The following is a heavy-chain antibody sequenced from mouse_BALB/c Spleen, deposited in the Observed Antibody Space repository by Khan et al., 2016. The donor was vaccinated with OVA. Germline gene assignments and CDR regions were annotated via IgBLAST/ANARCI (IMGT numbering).Heavy chain of an antibody. CDR3: AKWGDGSTYAMDY. CDR2: IWADGST. D-gene: IGHD2-3*01. V-gene: IGHV2-3*01. CDR1: GFSLNSYG. J-gene: IGHJ4*01. Sequence: QVQLKESGPGLVAPSQSLSITCTVSGFSLNSYGVNWVRQPPGKGLEWLGVIWADGSTNYHSALISRLSISKENSKSQVFLNLNSLQTDDTATYYCAKWGDGSTYAMDYWGQGTSVTVSS.